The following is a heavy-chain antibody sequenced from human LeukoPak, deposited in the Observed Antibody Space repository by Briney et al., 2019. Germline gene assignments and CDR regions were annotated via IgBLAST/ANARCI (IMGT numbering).Heavy chain of an antibody. V-gene: IGHV4-34*01. J-gene: IGHJ3*02. Sequence: SETLSLTCAVYGGSFSGYYWSWIRQPPGKGLEWIGEINHSGSTNYNPSLKSRVTISVDTSKNQFSLKLSSVTAVDTAVYYCARGPFADIWGQGTMVTVSS. CDR1: GGSFSGYY. CDR2: INHSGST. CDR3: ARGPFADI.